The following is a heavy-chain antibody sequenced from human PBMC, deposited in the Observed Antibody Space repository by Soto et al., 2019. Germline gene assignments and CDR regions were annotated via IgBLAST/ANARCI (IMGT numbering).Heavy chain of an antibody. CDR3: ATGRDGYSPFFFDY. J-gene: IGHJ4*02. Sequence: SETLSLTCTVSGVSISSYYWSWIRQPPGKGLEWIGYISYTGSADYSPSLKSRVTISVDTSKNQFSLKLSSVTAADTAVYYCATGRDGYSPFFFDYWGQGTLVTVSS. CDR2: ISYTGSA. D-gene: IGHD5-18*01. CDR1: GVSISSYY. V-gene: IGHV4-59*01.